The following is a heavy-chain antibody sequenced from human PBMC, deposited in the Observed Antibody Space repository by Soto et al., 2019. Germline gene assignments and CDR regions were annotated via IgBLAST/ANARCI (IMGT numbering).Heavy chain of an antibody. V-gene: IGHV3-11*01. J-gene: IGHJ4*02. Sequence: QEQLVESEGDLVKPAGSLRLSCAASGFTFSDYYMNWVRQAPGKGLEWISYISSAGDTIYYADSVRGRFTISRDNSKNSLFLQMNSLRAEDTALYYCTGGVLGVWGQGTLVTVSS. CDR2: ISSAGDTI. D-gene: IGHD3-10*01. CDR1: GFTFSDYY. CDR3: TGGVLGV.